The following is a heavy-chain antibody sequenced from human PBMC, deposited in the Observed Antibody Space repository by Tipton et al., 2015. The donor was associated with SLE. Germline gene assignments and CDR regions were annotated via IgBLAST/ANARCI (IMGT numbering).Heavy chain of an antibody. Sequence: SLRLSCAASGFTFSSYAMHWVRQAPGKGLEWVAVIWYDENNSYYADSVKGRFTISRDNSKNTLYLQMNSLRAEDTAVYYCARDLFVEFYRSWSDYAYYFDYWGQGVLVTVSS. J-gene: IGHJ4*02. CDR2: IWYDENNS. V-gene: IGHV3-33*01. CDR1: GFTFSSYA. D-gene: IGHD3-3*01. CDR3: ARDLFVEFYRSWSDYAYYFDY.